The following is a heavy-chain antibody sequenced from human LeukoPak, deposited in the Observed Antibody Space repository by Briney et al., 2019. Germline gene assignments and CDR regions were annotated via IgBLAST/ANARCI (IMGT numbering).Heavy chain of an antibody. V-gene: IGHV4-30-2*01. CDR2: IYHSGRT. D-gene: IGHD3-10*01. J-gene: IGHJ4*02. CDR1: GGSISSGGYS. Sequence: SQTLSLTCAVSGGSISSGGYSWSWIRQPPGKGLEWIVYIYHSGRTYYNPSLKSRVTISIDRSKNQFSLRLSSVTAADTAVYYCGRGGGEEFGEYDVFDYWGQGTLVTVSS. CDR3: GRGGGEEFGEYDVFDY.